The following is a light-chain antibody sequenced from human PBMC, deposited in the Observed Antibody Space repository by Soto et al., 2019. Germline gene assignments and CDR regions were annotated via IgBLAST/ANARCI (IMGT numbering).Light chain of an antibody. J-gene: IGKJ2*01. CDR3: QQYDNRPPT. V-gene: IGKV1-33*01. CDR1: QDISNY. Sequence: DIQMTQSPSSLSASVGDRVTITCQASQDISNYLNWYQQKPGKAPKLLIYDASNLETGVPSRFSGSGSGTDFTLTISSLQPEDIATYYCQQYDNRPPTFGQGTKLQIK. CDR2: DAS.